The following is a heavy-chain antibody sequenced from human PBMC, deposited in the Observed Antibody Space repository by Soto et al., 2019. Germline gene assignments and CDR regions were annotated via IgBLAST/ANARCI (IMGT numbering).Heavy chain of an antibody. V-gene: IGHV6-1*01. J-gene: IGHJ4*02. CDR1: GDTVSSNSAA. Sequence: SQTLSLTCAISGDTVSSNSAAWNWIRQSPSRGLEWLGRTHYRSKWYNDYAVSVESRITINPDTSKNQFSLQLNSVTPEDTAVYYCGRSVRGHVVKYFDYWGQGTLVTVSS. CDR3: GRSVRGHVVKYFDY. D-gene: IGHD3-10*01. CDR2: THYRSKWYN.